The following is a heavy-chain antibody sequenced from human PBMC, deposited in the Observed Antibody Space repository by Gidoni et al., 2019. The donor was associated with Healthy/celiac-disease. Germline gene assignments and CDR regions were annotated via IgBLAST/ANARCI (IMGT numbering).Heavy chain of an antibody. Sequence: QLQLQESGPGLVKPSETLSLTCTVSGGSTSSSSYYVGWIRQPPGKGLEWIGSTYYIGRTYYNPSLKSRVTISVDTSKNQFSLKLSSVTAADTAVYYCARNPYYYDSSGYYPPYYFDYWGQGTLVTVSS. CDR2: TYYIGRT. J-gene: IGHJ4*02. CDR1: GGSTSSSSYY. CDR3: ARNPYYYDSSGYYPPYYFDY. D-gene: IGHD3-22*01. V-gene: IGHV4-39*07.